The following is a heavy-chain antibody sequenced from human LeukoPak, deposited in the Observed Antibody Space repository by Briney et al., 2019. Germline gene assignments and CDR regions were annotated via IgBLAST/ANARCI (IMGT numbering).Heavy chain of an antibody. J-gene: IGHJ4*02. Sequence: SSETLSLTCVVYGGSFSGYYWSWIRQPPGKGLEWIGEINHSGSTNYNPSLKSRVTISVDTSKNQFSLKLSSVTAADTAVYYCARGPRGYCSGRSCYFAVGVFDYWGQGTLVTVSS. CDR3: ARGPRGYCSGRSCYFAVGVFDY. CDR1: GGSFSGYY. D-gene: IGHD2-15*01. V-gene: IGHV4-34*01. CDR2: INHSGST.